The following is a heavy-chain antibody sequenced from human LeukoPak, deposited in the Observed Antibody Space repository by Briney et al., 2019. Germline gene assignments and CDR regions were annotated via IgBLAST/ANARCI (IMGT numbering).Heavy chain of an antibody. CDR2: IYYSGST. CDR3: ARGPPTYSYGYWFFY. CDR1: GGSISSGGYY. Sequence: KPSETLSLTCTVSGGSISSGGYYWSWIRQHPGKGLEWIGYIYYSGSTYYNPSLKSRVTISVDTSKNQFSLKLSSVTAADTAVYYCARGPPTYSYGYWFFYWGQGTLVTVSS. V-gene: IGHV4-31*03. D-gene: IGHD5-18*01. J-gene: IGHJ4*02.